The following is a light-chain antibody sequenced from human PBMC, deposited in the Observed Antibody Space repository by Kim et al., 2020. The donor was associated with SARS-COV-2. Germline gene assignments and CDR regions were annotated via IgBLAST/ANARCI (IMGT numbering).Light chain of an antibody. CDR1: KLGDKY. J-gene: IGLJ2*01. V-gene: IGLV3-1*01. CDR3: QAWDSLTAV. CDR2: QDN. Sequence: SYELTQPPSVSVSPGQTASITCSGDKLGDKYVCWYQQRPGQSPVLVIYQDNKRPSGIPERFSGSNSGNTATLTISGTQAMDEADYYCQAWDSLTAVFGGGTQLTVL.